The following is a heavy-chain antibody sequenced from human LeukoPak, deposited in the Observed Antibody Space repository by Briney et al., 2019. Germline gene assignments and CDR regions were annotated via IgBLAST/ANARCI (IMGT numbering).Heavy chain of an antibody. CDR3: VADTRYFDWLSAFDI. Sequence: SVKVSCKASGFTFTSSAMQWVRQARGQRLEWIGWIVVGSGNTNYAQKFQEGVTITRDMSTSTAYMELSSLRSEDTAVYYCVADTRYFDWLSAFDIWGQGTMVTVSS. CDR1: GFTFTSSA. D-gene: IGHD3-9*01. J-gene: IGHJ3*02. CDR2: IVVGSGNT. V-gene: IGHV1-58*02.